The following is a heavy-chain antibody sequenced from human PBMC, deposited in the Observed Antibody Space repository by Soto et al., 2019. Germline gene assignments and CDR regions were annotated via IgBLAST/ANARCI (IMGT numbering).Heavy chain of an antibody. D-gene: IGHD3-9*01. Sequence: GGSLRLSWAASGFTFSSYAMSWVRQDPGKGLEWVSAISGSGGSTYYADSVKGRFTISRDNSKNTLYLQMNSLRAEDTAVYYCAKDLSGYDAFDIWGQGTMVTVSS. CDR2: ISGSGGST. CDR1: GFTFSSYA. V-gene: IGHV3-23*01. J-gene: IGHJ3*02. CDR3: AKDLSGYDAFDI.